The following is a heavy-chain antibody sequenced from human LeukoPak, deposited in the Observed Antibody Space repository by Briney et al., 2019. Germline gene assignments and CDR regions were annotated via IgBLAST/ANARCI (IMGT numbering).Heavy chain of an antibody. V-gene: IGHV3-7*01. Sequence: PGGSLRLSCAASGFTFSSYAMSWVRQAPGKGLEWVANIKQDGSEKYYVDSVKGRFTISRDNAKNSLYLQMNSLRAEDTAVYYCARDGGELPHWDYWGQGTLVTVSS. J-gene: IGHJ4*02. D-gene: IGHD1-7*01. CDR3: ARDGGELPHWDY. CDR2: IKQDGSEK. CDR1: GFTFSSYA.